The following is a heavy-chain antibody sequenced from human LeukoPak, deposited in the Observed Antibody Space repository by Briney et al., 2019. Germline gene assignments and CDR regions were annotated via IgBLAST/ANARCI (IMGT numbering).Heavy chain of an antibody. D-gene: IGHD2-8*01. J-gene: IGHJ4*02. Sequence: ASVKVSCKASGGTFSSYAISWVRQAPGQGLEWMGGIFPIFGTANYAQKFQGRVTITADESTSTAYMELSSLRSEDTAVYYCARGLMVYACDYWGQGTLVTVSS. CDR3: ARGLMVYACDY. V-gene: IGHV1-69*13. CDR2: IFPIFGTA. CDR1: GGTFSSYA.